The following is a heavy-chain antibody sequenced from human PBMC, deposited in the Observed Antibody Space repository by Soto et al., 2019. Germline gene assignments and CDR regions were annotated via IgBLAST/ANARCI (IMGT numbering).Heavy chain of an antibody. CDR3: ASSSSGWYGLPYY. V-gene: IGHV1-3*01. D-gene: IGHD6-19*01. J-gene: IGHJ4*02. Sequence: QVQLVQSGAEVKKPGASVKVSCKASGYTFTSYAMHWVRKAPGQRLEGMGWINAGNGNTKYSQKFQGRVTITRDTSAGTAYMELSSLRSEDTAVYYCASSSSGWYGLPYYWGQGTLVTVSS. CDR1: GYTFTSYA. CDR2: INAGNGNT.